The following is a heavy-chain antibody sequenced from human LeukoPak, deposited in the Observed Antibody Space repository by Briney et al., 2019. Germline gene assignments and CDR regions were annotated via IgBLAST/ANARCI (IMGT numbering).Heavy chain of an antibody. D-gene: IGHD6-19*01. CDR1: GFTFSSYA. V-gene: IGHV3-23*01. CDR3: AKDVAFSSGPNYFDY. Sequence: GRSLRLSCAASGFTFSSYAMSWVRQAPGKGLEWVSTISGSGGTTYYADSVKGRFTFSRDNSKNTLYLQMNSLRAEDSAVYYCAKDVAFSSGPNYFDYWGQGTLVTVSS. CDR2: ISGSGGTT. J-gene: IGHJ4*02.